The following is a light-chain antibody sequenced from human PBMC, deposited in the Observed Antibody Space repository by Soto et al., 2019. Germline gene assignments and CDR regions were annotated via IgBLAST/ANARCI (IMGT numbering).Light chain of an antibody. J-gene: IGLJ1*01. CDR1: SSNIGAHYD. V-gene: IGLV1-40*01. CDR3: QSYDNSLSVYV. CDR2: GNS. Sequence: QAVVTQPPSVSGAPGQRVTISCTGSSSNIGAHYDVHWYQQLPGTAPKLLIYGNSNRPSGVPDRFSGSKSGTSASLAITGLQAEDEADYYFQSYDNSLSVYVFGTGTKLTVL.